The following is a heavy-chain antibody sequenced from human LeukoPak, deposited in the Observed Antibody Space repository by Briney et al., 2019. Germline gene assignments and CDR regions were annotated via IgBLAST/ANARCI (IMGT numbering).Heavy chain of an antibody. CDR3: ARGRYSSFDY. CDR2: IYYSGST. D-gene: IGHD6-19*01. CDR1: GGSISSSSYY. J-gene: IGHJ4*02. V-gene: IGHV4-39*01. Sequence: SETLSLTCTVSGGSISSSSYYWGWIRQPPGKGLEWIGSIYYSGSTYYNPSLKSRVTIPVDTSKNQFSLKLSSVTAADTAVYYCARGRYSSFDYWGQGTLVTVSS.